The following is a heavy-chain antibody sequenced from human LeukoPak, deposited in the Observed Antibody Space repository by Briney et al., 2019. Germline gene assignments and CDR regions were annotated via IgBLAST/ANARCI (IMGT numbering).Heavy chain of an antibody. CDR1: GASISSGGYY. CDR3: ASTSGYCSGGNCYSAFDY. Sequence: SETLSLTCTVSGASISSGGYYWSWIRQPPGKGLEWIGYIYYSGSTNYNPSLKSRLTISVDTSNNQFSLKLSSVTAADTAVYYCASTSGYCSGGNCYSAFDYWGQGTLVTVSS. CDR2: IYYSGST. D-gene: IGHD2-15*01. J-gene: IGHJ4*02. V-gene: IGHV4-61*08.